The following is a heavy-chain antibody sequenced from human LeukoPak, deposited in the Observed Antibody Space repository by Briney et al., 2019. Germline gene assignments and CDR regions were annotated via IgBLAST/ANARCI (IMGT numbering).Heavy chain of an antibody. CDR2: IRYDGSNK. J-gene: IGHJ4*02. CDR3: AKDLYSSGWYGYYFDY. Sequence: PGGSLRLSCAASGFTFSTYGMHWVRQAPGKGLEWVAFIRYDGSNKYYADSVKGRFTISRDNSKNTLYLQMNSLRAEDTAVYYCAKDLYSSGWYGYYFDYWGQGTLVTVSS. D-gene: IGHD6-19*01. CDR1: GFTFSTYG. V-gene: IGHV3-30*02.